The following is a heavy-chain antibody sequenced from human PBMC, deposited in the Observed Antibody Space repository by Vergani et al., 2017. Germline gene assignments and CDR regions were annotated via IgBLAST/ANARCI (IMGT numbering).Heavy chain of an antibody. V-gene: IGHV3-30*18. D-gene: IGHD6-13*01. Sequence: QVQLVESGGGVVQPGRSLRLSCAASGFTFSSYGMHWVRQAPGKGLEWVAVISCDGSNKYYADSVKGRFTISRDNSKNTLYLQMNSLRAEDTAVYYCAKDLRYSSSSKADAFDIWGQGTMVTVSS. J-gene: IGHJ3*02. CDR3: AKDLRYSSSSKADAFDI. CDR1: GFTFSSYG. CDR2: ISCDGSNK.